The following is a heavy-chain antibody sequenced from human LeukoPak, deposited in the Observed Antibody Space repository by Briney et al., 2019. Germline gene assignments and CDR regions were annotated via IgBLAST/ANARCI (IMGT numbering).Heavy chain of an antibody. CDR3: AREGDYYDSSGYPDY. D-gene: IGHD3-22*01. CDR2: INPNSGGT. Sequence: ASVKVSCKASGYTFTGYYIHWVRQAPGQGLEWMGWINPNSGGTNYAQKFQGRVTMTRDTSISTAYMELSSLRSDDTAVYYCAREGDYYDSSGYPDYWGQGTLVTVSS. CDR1: GYTFTGYY. J-gene: IGHJ4*02. V-gene: IGHV1-2*02.